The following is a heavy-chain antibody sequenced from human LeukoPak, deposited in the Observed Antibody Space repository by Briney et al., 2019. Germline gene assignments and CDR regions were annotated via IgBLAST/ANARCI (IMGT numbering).Heavy chain of an antibody. V-gene: IGHV3-48*02. CDR1: GFTFSSYS. CDR2: ISSSSSTI. D-gene: IGHD3-10*01. Sequence: GGSLRLSCAASGFTFSSYSMNWVRQAAGKGLQWVSYISSSSSTIYYADSVKGRFTISRDNAKNSLYLQMNSLRDEDTAVYYCVRNMVRGVVYFDSWGQGALVTVSS. CDR3: VRNMVRGVVYFDS. J-gene: IGHJ4*02.